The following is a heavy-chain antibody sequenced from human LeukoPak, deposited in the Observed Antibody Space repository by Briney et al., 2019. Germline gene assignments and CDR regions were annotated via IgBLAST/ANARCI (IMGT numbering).Heavy chain of an antibody. Sequence: SETLSLTCTVSGGSISSYYWSWIRQPAGKGLEWIGRIYTSGSTNYNPSLKSRVTISVDTSKNQFSLKLSSVTAADTAVYYCASLRTTVTTRRPDYWGQGTLVTVSS. CDR3: ASLRTTVTTRRPDY. D-gene: IGHD4-17*01. J-gene: IGHJ4*02. V-gene: IGHV4-4*07. CDR1: GGSISSYY. CDR2: IYTSGST.